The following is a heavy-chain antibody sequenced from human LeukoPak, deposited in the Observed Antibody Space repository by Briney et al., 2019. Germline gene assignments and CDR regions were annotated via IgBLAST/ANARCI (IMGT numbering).Heavy chain of an antibody. J-gene: IGHJ3*01. CDR1: GYSFTSYC. V-gene: IGHV5-51*01. D-gene: IGHD1-26*01. Sequence: GESLKISFKDSGYSFTSYCIGWVRQMPGKGLEWMGIIYPGDSGPTYSPSFQGQVTISVDKSINTAYLQWSSLQASDTAMYYCGMSGDRVPLQDDVFDVWGQGTMVTVST. CDR3: GMSGDRVPLQDDVFDV. CDR2: IYPGDSGP.